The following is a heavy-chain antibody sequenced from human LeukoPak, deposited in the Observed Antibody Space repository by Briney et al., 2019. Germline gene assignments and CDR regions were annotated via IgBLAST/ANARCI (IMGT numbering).Heavy chain of an antibody. CDR2: ISYDGSNK. J-gene: IGHJ3*02. CDR3: ARVYCSGGSCYRDAFDI. CDR1: GFTFSSYA. D-gene: IGHD2-15*01. V-gene: IGHV3-30*04. Sequence: GGSLRLSCAASGFTFSSYAMHWVRQAPGKGLEWVAVISYDGSNKYYADSVKGRFTISRDNSKNTLYLQMNSLRAEDTAVYYCARVYCSGGSCYRDAFDIWGQGTMVTVSS.